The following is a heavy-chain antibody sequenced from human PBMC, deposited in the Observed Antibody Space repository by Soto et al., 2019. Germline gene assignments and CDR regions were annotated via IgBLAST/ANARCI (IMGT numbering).Heavy chain of an antibody. CDR1: GFTFSSYA. Sequence: GGSLRLSCAASGFTFSSYAMTWVRQAPGRGLEWVSAISGTGSPTYYADSVKGRFTISRDNSKNTLYLQMNSLRADDTAVYYCARDMSGGTYNYYYGMDVWGQGTAVTVSS. V-gene: IGHV3-23*01. D-gene: IGHD1-26*01. CDR3: ARDMSGGTYNYYYGMDV. J-gene: IGHJ6*02. CDR2: ISGTGSPT.